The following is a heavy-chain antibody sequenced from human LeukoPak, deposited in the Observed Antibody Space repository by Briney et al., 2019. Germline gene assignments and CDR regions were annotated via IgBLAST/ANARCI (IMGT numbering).Heavy chain of an antibody. CDR3: ARWVTTVRKWYFDL. D-gene: IGHD4-17*01. Sequence: SETLSLTCAVYGGSFSGYYWSWIRQAPGKGLEWIGEINHSGSTNYNPSLKSRVTISVDTSKNQFSLKLSSVTAADTAVYYCARWVTTVRKWYFDLWGRGTLVTVSS. V-gene: IGHV4-34*01. CDR2: INHSGST. J-gene: IGHJ2*01. CDR1: GGSFSGYY.